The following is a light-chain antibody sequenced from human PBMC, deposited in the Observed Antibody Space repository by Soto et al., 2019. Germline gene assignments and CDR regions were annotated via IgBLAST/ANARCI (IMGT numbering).Light chain of an antibody. CDR2: DTS. CDR1: QSVGSF. CDR3: QQRNSWPPTFT. Sequence: EIVLTQSPATPSLSPGERATLSCRAVQSVGSFLAWYQQKPGQAPRLLIYDTSIRATGIPARFSGSGSGTDFTLTISSLEPEDFAVYYCQQRNSWPPTFTFGQGTRLEIK. V-gene: IGKV3-11*01. J-gene: IGKJ5*01.